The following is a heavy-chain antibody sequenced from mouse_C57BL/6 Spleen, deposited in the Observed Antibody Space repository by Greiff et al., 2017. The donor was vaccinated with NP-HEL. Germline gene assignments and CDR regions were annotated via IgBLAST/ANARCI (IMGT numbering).Heavy chain of an antibody. CDR1: GYAFSSYW. CDR2: IYPGDGDT. Sequence: VQLQQSGAELVKPGASVKISCKASGYAFSSYWMNWVKQRPGKGLEWIGQIYPGDGDTNYNGKFKGKATLTADKSSSTAYMQLSSLTSEDSAVYFCARRGDYSNYEEFAYWGQGTLVTVSA. D-gene: IGHD2-5*01. CDR3: ARRGDYSNYEEFAY. J-gene: IGHJ3*01. V-gene: IGHV1-80*01.